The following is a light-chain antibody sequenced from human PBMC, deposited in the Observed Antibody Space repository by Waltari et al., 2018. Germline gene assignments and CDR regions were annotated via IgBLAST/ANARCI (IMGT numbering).Light chain of an antibody. CDR2: EDD. Sequence: SFALTQPPSVSVSPGQTATITCSGDALPSQYVYWYHQKPGQAPVLLIYEDDKRPSGIPERFSGSTSGTTVTLTITGVQAEDEADYYCQSVDITSTWVFGGGTQLTVL. CDR1: ALPSQY. V-gene: IGLV3-25*03. CDR3: QSVDITSTWV. J-gene: IGLJ3*02.